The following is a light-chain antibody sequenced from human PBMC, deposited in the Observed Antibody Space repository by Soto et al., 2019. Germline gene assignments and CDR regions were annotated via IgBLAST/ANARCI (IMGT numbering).Light chain of an antibody. J-gene: IGKJ1*01. CDR2: GAS. CDR1: QSVSSSY. Sequence: EIVLTQSPGTLSLSPGERATLSCRASQSVSSSYLAWYQQKPGQAPRLLIYGASGRATGIPDRFSGSGSGTDVTLTISRLEPDDFAVYYCQQYGSSRTFGQGTKVEIK. V-gene: IGKV3-20*01. CDR3: QQYGSSRT.